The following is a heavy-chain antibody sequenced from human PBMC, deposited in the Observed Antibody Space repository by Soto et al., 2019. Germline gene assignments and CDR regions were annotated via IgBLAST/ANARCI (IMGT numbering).Heavy chain of an antibody. CDR3: AGATTYYYDSHPFDY. J-gene: IGHJ4*02. Sequence: PGGSLRLSCAASGFTFSSYWMSWVRQAPGKGLEWVANIKQDGSEKYYVDSVKGRFTISRDNAKSSLYLQMNSLRAEDTAVYYCAGATTYYYDSHPFDYWGQGTLVTVSS. V-gene: IGHV3-7*03. CDR2: IKQDGSEK. CDR1: GFTFSSYW. D-gene: IGHD3-22*01.